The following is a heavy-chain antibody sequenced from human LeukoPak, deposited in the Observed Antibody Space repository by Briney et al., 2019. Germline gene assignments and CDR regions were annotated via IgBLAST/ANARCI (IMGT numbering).Heavy chain of an antibody. CDR2: FKSNTDGGTT. Sequence: GGSLRLSCAASGFTFSNAWMSWVRQALGKGLEGVGRFKSNTDGGTTDYAAPVKGRFTISRDDSKHTLYLKMNSLKPEDTAVYYCPTDWGVVVTAPNYELTGGDYWGQGTLVTVSS. J-gene: IGHJ4*02. CDR1: GFTFSNAW. V-gene: IGHV3-15*01. D-gene: IGHD2-21*02. CDR3: PTDWGVVVTAPNYELTGGDY.